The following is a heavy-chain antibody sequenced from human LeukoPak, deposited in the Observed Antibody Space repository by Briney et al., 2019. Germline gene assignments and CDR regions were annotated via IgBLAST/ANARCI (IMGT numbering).Heavy chain of an antibody. D-gene: IGHD2-8*01. Sequence: GESLRLSCAASGLTFSSYAMSWVRQAPGKGLEWVSAISDSGSSTYYADSVKGRFTISRDNSKNTLYLQMNSLRTEDTAVYYCAGKSPGWSMAFDHWGQGTLVTVSS. CDR2: ISDSGSST. V-gene: IGHV3-23*01. CDR1: GLTFSSYA. CDR3: AGKSPGWSMAFDH. J-gene: IGHJ4*02.